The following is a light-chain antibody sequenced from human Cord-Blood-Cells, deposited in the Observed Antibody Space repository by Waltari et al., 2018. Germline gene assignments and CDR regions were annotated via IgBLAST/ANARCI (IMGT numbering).Light chain of an antibody. V-gene: IGLV2-14*01. Sequence: QSALTQPASVSGSPGQSITISCTGTSSDVGGSHYVSWYQQHPGKAPKLKIYDVTNRPSGGSNRFSGSKSGNTASLTISVLQAEDEADYYCSSYTSSSTLVFGGGTKLTVL. CDR1: SSDVGGSHY. CDR2: DVT. J-gene: IGLJ2*01. CDR3: SSYTSSSTLV.